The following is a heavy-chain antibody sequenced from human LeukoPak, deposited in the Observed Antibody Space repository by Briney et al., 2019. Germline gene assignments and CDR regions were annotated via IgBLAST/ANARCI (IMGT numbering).Heavy chain of an antibody. J-gene: IGHJ6*02. CDR2: IYYSGTT. Sequence: SSETLSLTCTVSGGSISHYYWGWIRQSPGKGLEWIGYIYYSGTTNYNPSLKSRVTISVDTSRNQFSLQLRSVTAADTAVYYCAREDPQTTVPEGMDVWGQGTTVIVSS. D-gene: IGHD4-17*01. CDR1: GGSISHYY. CDR3: AREDPQTTVPEGMDV. V-gene: IGHV4-59*01.